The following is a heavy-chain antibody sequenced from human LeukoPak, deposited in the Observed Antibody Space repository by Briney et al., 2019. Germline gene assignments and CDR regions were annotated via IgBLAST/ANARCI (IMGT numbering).Heavy chain of an antibody. CDR3: ASEAYYYDSSGYYKY. D-gene: IGHD3-22*01. J-gene: IGHJ4*02. V-gene: IGHV4-59*02. CDR2: IYYTGT. Sequence: SETLSLTCTVSGGSVTDYYWSWIRQSPGKGLEWIGYIYYTGTSYNPSLKSRVTISADTSKNQFSLKLSSVTAADTAVYYCASEAYYYDSSGYYKYWGQGTLVTVSS. CDR1: GGSVTDYY.